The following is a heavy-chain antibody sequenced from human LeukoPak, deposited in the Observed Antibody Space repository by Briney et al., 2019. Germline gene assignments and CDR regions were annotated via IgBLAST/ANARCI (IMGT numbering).Heavy chain of an antibody. V-gene: IGHV3-23*01. CDR2: ISGSGGST. CDR3: AKTNTGYCTSTSCPHIDY. Sequence: GGALRLSCAASGFTFSSYAMSWVRQAPGKGLEWVSTISGSGGSTYYADSVKGRFTTSRDNSKNTLYLQMNSLRAEDTAVYYCAKTNTGYCTSTSCPHIDYWGQGTLVTVSS. J-gene: IGHJ4*02. CDR1: GFTFSSYA. D-gene: IGHD2-2*01.